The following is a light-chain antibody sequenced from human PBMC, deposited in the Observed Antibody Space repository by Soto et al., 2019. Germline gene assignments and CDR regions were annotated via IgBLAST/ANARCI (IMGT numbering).Light chain of an antibody. V-gene: IGKV1-39*01. CDR2: AAS. Sequence: DIQMTQSPSSLSASVGDRVIITCRASQSISNHLNWYQQKPGKAPKLLIYAASSLQSGVPSRFSGSGFGTEFTLTIDSLQPDDFGTYYCQQYNSYALTFGQGTRLEIK. CDR1: QSISNH. CDR3: QQYNSYALT. J-gene: IGKJ5*01.